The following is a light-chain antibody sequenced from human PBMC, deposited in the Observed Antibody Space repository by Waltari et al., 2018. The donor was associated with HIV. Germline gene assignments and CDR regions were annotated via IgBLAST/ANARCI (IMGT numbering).Light chain of an antibody. Sequence: QSVLTQPPSASGTPGQRVTISCSGSSSNVGSYYVYCYQHPPGTAPKLLLDRTNQRPSGVPDRGSGSKSGTSASLAISGLRSEDEADYYCAAWDGSHVVFGGGTKLTVL. J-gene: IGLJ2*01. CDR2: RTN. CDR3: AAWDGSHVV. CDR1: SSNVGSYY. V-gene: IGLV1-47*01.